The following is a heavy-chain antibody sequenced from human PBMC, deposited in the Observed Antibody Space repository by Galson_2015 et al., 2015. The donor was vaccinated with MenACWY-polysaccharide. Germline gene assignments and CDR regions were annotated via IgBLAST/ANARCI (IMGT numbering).Heavy chain of an antibody. CDR2: ISGSGGST. J-gene: IGHJ6*02. CDR3: VSCPYHYYYYGMDV. Sequence: SLRLSCAASGFTFSSYAMSWVRQAPGKGLEWVSTISGSGGSTNYADSVKGRFSISRDNSKNTLYLQMNSLRAEDTAVYYCVSCPYHYYYYGMDVWGQGTAVTVSS. CDR1: GFTFSSYA. V-gene: IGHV3-23*01. D-gene: IGHD2-2*01.